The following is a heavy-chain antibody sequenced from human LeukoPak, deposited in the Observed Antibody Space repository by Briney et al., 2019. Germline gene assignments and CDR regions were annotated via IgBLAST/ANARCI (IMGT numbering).Heavy chain of an antibody. CDR1: GFTFSHYW. CDR2: IKQDGSEM. Sequence: GGSLRLSCIASGFTFSHYWMSWVRQAPGKGLEWVANIKQDGSEMHYVDSVKGRSTISRDNANNSLYLQMNSLRAEDTAVYYCVRAVVVAASYRFDPWGQGTLVTVSS. CDR3: VRAVVVAASYRFDP. D-gene: IGHD2-15*01. J-gene: IGHJ5*02. V-gene: IGHV3-7*03.